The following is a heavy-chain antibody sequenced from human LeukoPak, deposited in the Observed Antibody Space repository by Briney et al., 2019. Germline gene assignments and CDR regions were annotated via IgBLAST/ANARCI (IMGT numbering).Heavy chain of an antibody. CDR3: AKPPGGYNWNYVGPAYFDY. J-gene: IGHJ4*02. D-gene: IGHD1-7*01. CDR1: GFTFSDYA. CDR2: ISGSAGST. Sequence: PGGSLRLSCAASGFTFSDYAMSWVRQAPGKGLEWVSAISGSAGSTYYADSVKGRFTISRDNSKNTLFLQMNSLRVEGTAVYYCAKPPGGYNWNYVGPAYFDYWGQGTLVTVSS. V-gene: IGHV3-23*01.